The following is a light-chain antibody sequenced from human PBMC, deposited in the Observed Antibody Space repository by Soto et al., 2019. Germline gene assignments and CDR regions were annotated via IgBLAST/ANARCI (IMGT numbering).Light chain of an antibody. V-gene: IGKV1-13*02. Sequence: AIQLTQSPSSLSASVGDRVTITCRASQGISSALAWYQQKPGKAPKLLIYDASSLESGVPSRFSGSGSGTYFTLTISSLQPEDFATYYCQQFNSYPLAFGQGTRLEIK. CDR2: DAS. J-gene: IGKJ5*01. CDR3: QQFNSYPLA. CDR1: QGISSA.